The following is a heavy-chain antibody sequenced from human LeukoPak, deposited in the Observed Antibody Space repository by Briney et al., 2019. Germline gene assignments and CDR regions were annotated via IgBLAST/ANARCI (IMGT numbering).Heavy chain of an antibody. CDR3: ARHELWFGESYAFDI. CDR2: IYPGDSDT. J-gene: IGHJ3*02. V-gene: IGHV5-51*01. D-gene: IGHD3-10*01. Sequence: GESLQISCKGSGYSFTSYWIGWVRQMPGKGLEWMGIIYPGDSDTRYSPSFQGQVTISADKSISTAYLQWSSLKASDTAMYYCARHELWFGESYAFDIWGQGTMVTVSS. CDR1: GYSFTSYW.